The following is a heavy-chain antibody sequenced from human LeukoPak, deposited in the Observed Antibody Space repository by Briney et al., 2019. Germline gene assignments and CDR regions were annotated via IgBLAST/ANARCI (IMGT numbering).Heavy chain of an antibody. CDR1: GFTFSSYA. J-gene: IGHJ4*02. V-gene: IGHV3-30-3*01. Sequence: PGGSLRLSCAASGFTFSSYAMHWVRQAPGKGLEWVAVISYDGSNKYYADSVKGRFTIPRDNSKNTLYLQMNSLRAEDTAVYYCARERGDYSNYDCYFDYWGQGTLVTVSS. CDR2: ISYDGSNK. CDR3: ARERGDYSNYDCYFDY. D-gene: IGHD4-11*01.